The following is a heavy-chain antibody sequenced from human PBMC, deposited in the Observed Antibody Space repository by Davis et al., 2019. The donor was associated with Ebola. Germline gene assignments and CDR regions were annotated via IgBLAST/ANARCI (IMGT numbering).Heavy chain of an antibody. D-gene: IGHD6-19*01. CDR3: ARGGKTSGWYYYFDY. V-gene: IGHV4-30-2*02. Sequence: MPSETLSLTCAVSGGSISSGGYSWSWIRQPPGKGLEWIGYIYHSGSTYYNPSLKNRVTLLLDTSKNQFSLKLKSVTAADSAVYYCARGGKTSGWYYYFDYWGQGTQVTVSS. J-gene: IGHJ4*02. CDR2: IYHSGST. CDR1: GGSISSGGYS.